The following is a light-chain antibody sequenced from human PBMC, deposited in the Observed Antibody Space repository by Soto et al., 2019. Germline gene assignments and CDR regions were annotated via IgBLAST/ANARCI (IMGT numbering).Light chain of an antibody. J-gene: IGLJ2*01. V-gene: IGLV8-61*01. Sequence: QTVVTQEPSFSVSHGRTVTLTCGLSSGSVSTSYYPSWYQQTPGQAPRTLIYNTNTRSSGVPDRFSGSILVNKAALTITGAQADDGSEYYCVLYMGSGISVFGGGTKLTVL. CDR1: SGSVSTSYY. CDR2: NTN. CDR3: VLYMGSGISV.